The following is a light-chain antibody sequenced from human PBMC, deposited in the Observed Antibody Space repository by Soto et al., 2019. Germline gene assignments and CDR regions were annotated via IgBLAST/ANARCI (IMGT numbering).Light chain of an antibody. CDR3: QQYDNLPPHT. CDR1: RDISVY. V-gene: IGKV1-33*01. J-gene: IGKJ2*01. CDR2: DAS. Sequence: DIQVTQSPSSLSASVGDRVTITCQASRDISVYLNWYQQKPGKRTKLLVYDASNLQTGVPSRFSGSRSGTHFTFTISSLQPEDIATYYCQQYDNLPPHTFGQGTKLEIK.